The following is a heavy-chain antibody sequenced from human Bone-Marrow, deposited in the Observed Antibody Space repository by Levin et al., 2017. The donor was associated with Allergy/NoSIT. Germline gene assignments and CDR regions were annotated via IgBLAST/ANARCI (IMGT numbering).Heavy chain of an antibody. CDR3: AHGGAFSGYSGYGFFDY. J-gene: IGHJ4*02. D-gene: IGHD5-12*01. V-gene: IGHV2-5*02. CDR2: IYWDDDK. CDR1: GFSLSTSGVG. Sequence: SGPTLVKPTQTLTLTCTFSGFSLSTSGVGVGWIRQPPGKALEWLALIYWDDDKRYSPSLKSRLTITKDTSKNQVVLTMTNMDPVDTATYYCAHGGAFSGYSGYGFFDYWGQGTLVTVSS.